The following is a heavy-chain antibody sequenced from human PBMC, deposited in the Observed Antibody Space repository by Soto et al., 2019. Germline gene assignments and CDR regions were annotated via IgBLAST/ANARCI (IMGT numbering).Heavy chain of an antibody. D-gene: IGHD5-12*01. Sequence: QLQLVQSGAEVERPGASVRVSCKAYGYPFSEYGISWIRQAPGQGLEWMGWIKPDNGDTNYAQKFQGRVTMTTDTSSNTAYMVLRSLRSDDTAVYYCATSYDSGFDPWGQGTLVSVSS. CDR1: GYPFSEYG. V-gene: IGHV1-18*04. CDR3: ATSYDSGFDP. CDR2: IKPDNGDT. J-gene: IGHJ5*02.